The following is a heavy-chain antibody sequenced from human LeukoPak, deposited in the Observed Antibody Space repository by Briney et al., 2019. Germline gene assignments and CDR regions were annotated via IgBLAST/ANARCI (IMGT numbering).Heavy chain of an antibody. CDR3: ARAWSSSSPEGGFDY. D-gene: IGHD6-6*01. V-gene: IGHV1-69*13. CDR2: IIPIFGTA. CDR1: GYTFTSYG. J-gene: IGHJ4*02. Sequence: GASVKVSCKASGYTFTSYGISWVRQAPGQGLEWMGGIIPIFGTANYAQKFQGRVTITADESTSTAYMELSSLRSEDTAVYYCARAWSSSSPEGGFDYWGQGTLVTVSS.